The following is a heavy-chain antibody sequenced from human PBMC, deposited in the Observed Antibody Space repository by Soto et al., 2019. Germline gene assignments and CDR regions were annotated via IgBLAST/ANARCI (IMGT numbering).Heavy chain of an antibody. D-gene: IGHD3-16*01. CDR3: AKDFLGAGRSRRGENWFDP. Sequence: EVQLLESGGGLVQPGGFLRLSCAASGFTFSSYAMSWVRQAPGKGLEWVSAISGSGGSTYYADSVKGRFTISRDNSKNTLYLQMNSLRAEDTAVYYCAKDFLGAGRSRRGENWFDPWGQGTLVTVSS. J-gene: IGHJ5*02. CDR2: ISGSGGST. V-gene: IGHV3-23*01. CDR1: GFTFSSYA.